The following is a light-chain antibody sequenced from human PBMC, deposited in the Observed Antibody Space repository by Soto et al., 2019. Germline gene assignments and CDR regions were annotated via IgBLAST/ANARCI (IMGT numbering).Light chain of an antibody. CDR3: SSYAGSNGVI. CDR1: SSDVGGYNY. V-gene: IGLV2-8*01. Sequence: QSVLTQPPSASGSPGQSVTISCTGTSSDVGGYNYVSWYRQHPGKAPKLMTYEVSKRPSGVPDRFSGSTSGNTASLTVSGLQAEDEADYYCSSYAGSNGVIFGGGTKLTVL. J-gene: IGLJ2*01. CDR2: EVS.